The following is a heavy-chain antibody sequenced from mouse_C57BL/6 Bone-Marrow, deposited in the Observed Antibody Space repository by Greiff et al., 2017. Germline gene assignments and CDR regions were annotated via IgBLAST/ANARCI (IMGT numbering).Heavy chain of an antibody. D-gene: IGHD4-1*01. J-gene: IGHJ2*01. V-gene: IGHV1-26*01. CDR1: GYTFTDYY. Sequence: VQLKPSGPELVKPGASVKISCKASGYTFTDYYMNWVKQSHGKSLEWIGDINPNNGGTSYNQKFKGTATLTVDKSSSTAYMELRSLTSEDSAVYYCARWDEADYWGQGTTLTVSS. CDR2: INPNNGGT. CDR3: ARWDEADY.